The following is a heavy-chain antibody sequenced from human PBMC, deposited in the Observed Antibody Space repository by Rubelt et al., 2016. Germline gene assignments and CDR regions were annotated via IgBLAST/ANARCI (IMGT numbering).Heavy chain of an antibody. J-gene: IGHJ4*02. CDR2: ISHSGST. V-gene: IGHV4-39*07. Sequence: QVQLQESGPGLVKPSETLSLTCTVSGGSISSSNNWYWGWIRQPPGKGLEWIGEISHSGSTSHNPSLKSRVLISADTSKNQCSLKLTSVTAADTGVYYCARGLYATRMASWGQGTLVTVSS. CDR1: GGSISSSNNWY. CDR3: ARGLYATRMAS. D-gene: IGHD3-16*01.